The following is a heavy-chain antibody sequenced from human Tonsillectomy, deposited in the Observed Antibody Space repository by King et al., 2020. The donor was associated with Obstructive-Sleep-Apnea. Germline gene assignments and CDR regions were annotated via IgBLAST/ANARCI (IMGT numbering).Heavy chain of an antibody. CDR2: ISWNGGRT. CDR1: GFKFDDYT. D-gene: IGHD1-26*01. CDR3: AKAAEATPRPIDY. J-gene: IGHJ4*02. V-gene: IGHV3-43*01. Sequence: VQLVESGGVVVQPGGSLRLSCAASGFKFDDYTMHWVRQAPGKGLEGVSLISWNGGRTYYADSVKGRFTISRDNSKNSLYLQMNRLRTEDTALYYCAKAAEATPRPIDYWGQGTLVTVSS.